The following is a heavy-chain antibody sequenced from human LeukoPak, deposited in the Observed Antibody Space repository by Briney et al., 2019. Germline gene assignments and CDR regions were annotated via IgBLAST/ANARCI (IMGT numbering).Heavy chain of an antibody. CDR1: GFTLSSYE. V-gene: IGHV3-48*03. Sequence: GGSLRLSCAASGFTLSSYEMSWVRQAPGKGLEWVPYISGSGSTIYYADSVKGRFTISRDNGKNSLYLQMNSLRAEDTAVYYCARQRGDILTGYYIPRGFDYWGQGTLVTVSS. CDR2: ISGSGSTI. J-gene: IGHJ4*02. CDR3: ARQRGDILTGYYIPRGFDY. D-gene: IGHD3-9*01.